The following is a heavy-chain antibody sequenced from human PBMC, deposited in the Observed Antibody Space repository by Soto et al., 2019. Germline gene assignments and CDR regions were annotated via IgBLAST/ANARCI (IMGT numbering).Heavy chain of an antibody. CDR2: ISYDGSNK. V-gene: IGHV3-30*18. J-gene: IGHJ6*02. Sequence: GGSLRLSCAASGFTFSSYGMHWVRQAPGKGLEWVAVISYDGSNKYYADSVKGRFTISRDNSKNTLYLQMNSLRAEDTAVYYCAKGGRTYGMDVWGQGTTVTVSS. CDR1: GFTFSSYG. CDR3: AKGGRTYGMDV.